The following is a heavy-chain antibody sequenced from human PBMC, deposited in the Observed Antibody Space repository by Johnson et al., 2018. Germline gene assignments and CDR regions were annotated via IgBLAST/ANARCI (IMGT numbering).Heavy chain of an antibody. V-gene: IGHV3-33*06. D-gene: IGHD3-22*01. Sequence: QVQLVESGGGVVQXGRSLRLXCAASGFTFSSYGMHWVRQAPGTGLEWVAVIWYDGSNKYYAASVKGRFTISRDNSKNTLYLQMNSLRAEETAVYYCAKDSSDTSGYYYEGLSYYYGMDVWGQGTTVTVSS. CDR2: IWYDGSNK. CDR1: GFTFSSYG. J-gene: IGHJ6*02. CDR3: AKDSSDTSGYYYEGLSYYYGMDV.